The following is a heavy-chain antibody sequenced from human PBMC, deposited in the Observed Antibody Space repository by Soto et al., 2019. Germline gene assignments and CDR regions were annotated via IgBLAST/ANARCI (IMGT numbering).Heavy chain of an antibody. D-gene: IGHD1-26*01. CDR3: ASSLVGAITVHDY. J-gene: IGHJ4*02. V-gene: IGHV3-21*01. CDR1: GFTFSSYS. Sequence: EVQLVESGGGLVKPGGSLRLTCAASGFTFSSYSMNWVRQAPGKGLEWVSSISSSSSYIYYADSVKGRFTISRDNAKNSLYLQMNSLRAEDTAVYYCASSLVGAITVHDYWGQGTLVTVSS. CDR2: ISSSSSYI.